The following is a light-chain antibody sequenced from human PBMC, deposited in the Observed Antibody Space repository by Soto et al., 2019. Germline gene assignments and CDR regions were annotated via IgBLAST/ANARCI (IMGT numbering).Light chain of an antibody. V-gene: IGKV3-20*01. CDR2: DAS. CDR3: QQYASAPLT. Sequence: EIVLTHSPDTLSLSPGERATLSCKASQTVNNNYLAWHQQKAGQAPRLVIYDASTRATGIPDRFSASGSGTDFTLTISRLEPEDFAVYFCQQYASAPLTFGQGTKVDIK. J-gene: IGKJ1*01. CDR1: QTVNNNY.